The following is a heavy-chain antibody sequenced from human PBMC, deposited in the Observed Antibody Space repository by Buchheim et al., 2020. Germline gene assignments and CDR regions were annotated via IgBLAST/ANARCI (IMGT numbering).Heavy chain of an antibody. J-gene: IGHJ6*02. V-gene: IGHV4-30-4*01. CDR1: GGSISSGDYY. CDR3: VRDVYCSGARCYSYGMDV. D-gene: IGHD2-15*01. Sequence: QVQLQESGPGLVTPSQTLSLTCTVSGGSISSGDYYWSWIRQPPGKGLEWIGYIYYSGRTYYTPSLKSRVTISGDTSKNQFSLKLTSVTAADTAVYYCVRDVYCSGARCYSYGMDVWGQGTT. CDR2: IYYSGRT.